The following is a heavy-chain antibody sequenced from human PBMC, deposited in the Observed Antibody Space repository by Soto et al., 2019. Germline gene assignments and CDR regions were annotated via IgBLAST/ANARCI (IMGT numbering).Heavy chain of an antibody. J-gene: IGHJ4*02. V-gene: IGHV4-39*01. CDR2: IYYSGST. CDR3: ARRVSDGYSYGLLFEY. CDR1: GGSINSSSYY. D-gene: IGHD5-18*01. Sequence: SETLSLTCTVSGGSINSSSYYWGWIRQPPGKGLEWIGSIYYSGSTYYNPSLKSRVTISVDTSKNQFSLKLSSVTAADTAVYYCARRVSDGYSYGLLFEYWGQGTLVTVSS.